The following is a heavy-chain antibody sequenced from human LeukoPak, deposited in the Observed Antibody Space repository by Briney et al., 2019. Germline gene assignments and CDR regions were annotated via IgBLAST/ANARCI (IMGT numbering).Heavy chain of an antibody. CDR2: INHSGSP. CDR3: AGLPAANLYYYYGMDV. V-gene: IGHV4-34*01. D-gene: IGHD2-2*01. Sequence: PSETLSLTCAVYGGSFSGYFWSWIRQPPEKGLEWIGEINHSGSPDYNPSLKSRVTISVDTSKNQFSLKLSSVTAADTAVYYCAGLPAANLYYYYGMDVWGQGTTVTVSS. J-gene: IGHJ6*02. CDR1: GGSFSGYF.